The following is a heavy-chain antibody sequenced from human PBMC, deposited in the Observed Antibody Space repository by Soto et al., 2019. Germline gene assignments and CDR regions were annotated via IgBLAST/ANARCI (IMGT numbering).Heavy chain of an antibody. CDR3: ARRYGSGFDY. Sequence: QVQLQESGPGLVKPSETLSLTCTVSGGSISSYYWSWIRQPPGKGLEWIGYIYYSGSTNYNPSLNIPVTISLDTSTNQFSLTLSSVTAAYTAVYYCARRYGSGFDYWGQGTLVTVSS. J-gene: IGHJ4*02. CDR1: GGSISSYY. D-gene: IGHD3-10*01. CDR2: IYYSGST. V-gene: IGHV4-59*01.